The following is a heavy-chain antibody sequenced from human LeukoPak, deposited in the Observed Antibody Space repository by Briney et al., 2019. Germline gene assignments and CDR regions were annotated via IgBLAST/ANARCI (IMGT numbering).Heavy chain of an antibody. D-gene: IGHD3-10*01. J-gene: IGHJ5*02. CDR3: ARGLPTRGSSWFEP. V-gene: IGHV1-8*01. Sequence: GASAKVSCKASGYTFISSDINWVRQASGQGLEWLGWMNPNSGNRAYAPKFQGRVTMTRDTSTSTAYMELSSLDYDDTAVYYCARGLPTRGSSWFEPWGQGTLVTVSS. CDR1: GYTFISSD. CDR2: MNPNSGNR.